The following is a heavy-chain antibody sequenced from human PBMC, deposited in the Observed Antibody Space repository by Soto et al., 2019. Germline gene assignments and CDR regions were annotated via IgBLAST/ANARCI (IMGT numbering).Heavy chain of an antibody. D-gene: IGHD6-19*01. CDR2: IGIAGDT. CDR3: ARGVAVAGFYWFDP. Sequence: PGGSLRLSCAASGFTFSTYDMHWVRQATGKGLEWVSGIGIAGDTYYPGSVKGRFTISRENAKRSLYLQMNSLKAGDTAVYYCARGVAVAGFYWFDPRGQGTLVTVSS. V-gene: IGHV3-13*01. J-gene: IGHJ5*02. CDR1: GFTFSTYD.